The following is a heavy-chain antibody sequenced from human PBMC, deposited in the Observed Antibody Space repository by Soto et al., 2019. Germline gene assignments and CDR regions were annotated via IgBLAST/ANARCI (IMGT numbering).Heavy chain of an antibody. CDR1: GASISSSSYY. Sequence: QLQLQESGPGLVKPSETLSLTCTVSGASISSSSYYWGWIRQLPGKGLECIGSIYYSGSTYYNPSLKSRVTISVDTSKNQFSLKLSSVTAADTAVYYCARPSNYDILSGYSRDYWGQGTLVTVSS. D-gene: IGHD3-9*01. CDR2: IYYSGST. J-gene: IGHJ4*02. CDR3: ARPSNYDILSGYSRDY. V-gene: IGHV4-39*01.